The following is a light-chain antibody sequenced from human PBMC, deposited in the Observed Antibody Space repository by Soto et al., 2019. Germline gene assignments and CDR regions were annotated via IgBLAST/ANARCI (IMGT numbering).Light chain of an antibody. J-gene: IGLJ1*01. Sequence: QSVLTQPASVSGSPGQSITISCTGTSSDVGGYNYVSWYQQHPGKAPKLMIYEVSNRPSGVSNRFSDSKSGNTASLTISGLQAEDEADYYCSSYTSSSILYVFGTGTKVT. CDR3: SSYTSSSILYV. CDR2: EVS. CDR1: SSDVGGYNY. V-gene: IGLV2-14*01.